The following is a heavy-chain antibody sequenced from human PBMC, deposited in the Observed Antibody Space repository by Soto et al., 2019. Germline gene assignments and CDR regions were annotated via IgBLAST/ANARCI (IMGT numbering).Heavy chain of an antibody. CDR1: GGSISNYY. CDR2: IYSSGGT. CDR3: ATDHPHSYGVYYFDY. D-gene: IGHD5-18*01. V-gene: IGHV4-59*01. Sequence: SETLSLTCTVSGGSISNYYWNWIRQSPGKGLEWIGYIYSSGGTHYNPSLQNRVTISIDTSKNQVSLKVNSVTAADTAVYYCATDHPHSYGVYYFDYWGQGTPDTVSS. J-gene: IGHJ4*02.